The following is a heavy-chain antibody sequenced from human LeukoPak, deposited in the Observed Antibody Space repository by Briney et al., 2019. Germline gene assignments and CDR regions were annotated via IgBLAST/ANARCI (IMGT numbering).Heavy chain of an antibody. CDR1: GASISSSNYY. J-gene: IGHJ4*02. CDR3: ARHFDHVGSGIYEY. CDR2: IYYSGST. Sequence: PSETLSLTCTVSGASISSSNYYWGWIRQPPERGLEWIGSIYYSGSTFYNPSLKSRVTISVDTSNNQFSLKLSSVTAADTAVYYCARHFDHVGSGIYEYWGQGTLVTVSS. V-gene: IGHV4-39*07. D-gene: IGHD3-10*01.